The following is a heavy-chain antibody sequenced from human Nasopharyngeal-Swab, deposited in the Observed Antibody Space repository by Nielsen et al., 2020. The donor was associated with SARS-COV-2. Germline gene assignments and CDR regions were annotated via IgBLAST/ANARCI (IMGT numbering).Heavy chain of an antibody. CDR2: IRGSYSGGST. CDR1: GFTFSSYG. D-gene: IGHD1-20*01. CDR3: ARLPRNNWRLDS. Sequence: GESLKISCAASGFTFSSYGMSWVRQAPGKGLEWVSGIRGSYSGGSTYYADSVKGRFTISRDNSKNTLYLQMNSLRAEDTALYFCARLPRNNWRLDSWGQGILVTVSS. J-gene: IGHJ4*02. V-gene: IGHV3-23*01.